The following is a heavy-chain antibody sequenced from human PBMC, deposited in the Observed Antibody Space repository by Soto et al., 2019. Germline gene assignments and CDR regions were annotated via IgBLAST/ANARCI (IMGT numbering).Heavy chain of an antibody. CDR3: ARGGWRDFWSGATDEDAFDI. V-gene: IGHV4-31*03. CDR1: GGSISSGGYY. CDR2: IYYSGST. J-gene: IGHJ3*02. Sequence: PSETLSLTCTVSGGSISSGGYYWSWIRQHPGKGLEWIGYIYYSGSTYYNPSLKSRVTISVDTSKNQFSLKLSSVTAADTAVYYCARGGWRDFWSGATDEDAFDIWGQGTMVTVSS. D-gene: IGHD3-3*01.